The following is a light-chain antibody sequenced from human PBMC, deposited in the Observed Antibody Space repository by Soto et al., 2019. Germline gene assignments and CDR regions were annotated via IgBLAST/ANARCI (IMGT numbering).Light chain of an antibody. V-gene: IGLV1-40*01. CDR2: GNS. CDR3: QSYDSSLSGYV. CDR1: SSNIGAGYD. Sequence: QSVLTQPPSVSGAPGQRVTISCTGSSSNIGAGYDVHWYQQLPGTAPKLLIYGNSNRPSGVPDRFSGSKSGTSASLAITGIQAEDEADYHCQSYDSSLSGYVFGTGTKVTVL. J-gene: IGLJ1*01.